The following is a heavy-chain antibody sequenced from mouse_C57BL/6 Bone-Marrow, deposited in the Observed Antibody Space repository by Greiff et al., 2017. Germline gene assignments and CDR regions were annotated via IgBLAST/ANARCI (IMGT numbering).Heavy chain of an antibody. CDR3: ARGNYRWAWVAY. CDR2: ILPGSGST. CDR1: GYTFTGYW. J-gene: IGHJ3*01. D-gene: IGHD2-1*01. V-gene: IGHV1-9*01. Sequence: VQLQQSGAELMKPGASVKLSCKATGYTFTGYWIEWVKQRPGHGLEWIGEILPGSGSTNYNEKCKGKATFTADTASNTAYMPLSSLTTEDSAIYYSARGNYRWAWVAYWGQGTLVTVSA.